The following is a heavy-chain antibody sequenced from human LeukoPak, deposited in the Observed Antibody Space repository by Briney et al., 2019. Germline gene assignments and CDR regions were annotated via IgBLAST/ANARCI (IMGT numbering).Heavy chain of an antibody. J-gene: IGHJ4*02. D-gene: IGHD3-3*01. CDR1: GGSISGSGYF. CDR2: IYYTGSA. V-gene: IGHV4-39*01. CDR3: ARQTGRLRFPFDY. Sequence: SETLSLTCTVSGGSISGSGYFWGWIRQPPGKGLEWIASIYYTGSAYYNPSLKSRVTISVDTSKSQFSLKLSSVTAADTAVYYCARQTGRLRFPFDYWGQGTLVTVSS.